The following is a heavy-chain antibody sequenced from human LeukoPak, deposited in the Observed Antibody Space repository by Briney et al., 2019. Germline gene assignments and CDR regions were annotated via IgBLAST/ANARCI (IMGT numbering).Heavy chain of an antibody. Sequence: ASVKVSCKASGYTFTGYYMHWVRQAPGQGLEWMGWINPNCGGTNYQGRVTMTRDTSISTAYMELSRLRSDDTAVHYCARDLAVVVPAAIRAEYYYYGMDVWGQGTTVTVSS. CDR2: INPNCGGT. CDR1: GYTFTGYY. CDR3: ARDLAVVVPAAIRAEYYYYGMDV. J-gene: IGHJ6*02. D-gene: IGHD2-2*02. V-gene: IGHV1-2*02.